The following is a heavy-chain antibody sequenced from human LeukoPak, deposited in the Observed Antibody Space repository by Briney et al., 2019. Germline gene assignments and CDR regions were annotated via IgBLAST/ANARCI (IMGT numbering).Heavy chain of an antibody. V-gene: IGHV3-43*02. Sequence: GGSLRLSCAASGFTFDDYAMHWVRQAPGKGLEWVSLISGDGGRTSYADSVRGRFTISRDNSKNSLYLQMNRLRAEDTALYYCAKDHTTTGTTPGAYWGQGTLVTVSS. CDR3: AKDHTTTGTTPGAY. J-gene: IGHJ4*02. CDR1: GFTFDDYA. D-gene: IGHD1-1*01. CDR2: ISGDGGRT.